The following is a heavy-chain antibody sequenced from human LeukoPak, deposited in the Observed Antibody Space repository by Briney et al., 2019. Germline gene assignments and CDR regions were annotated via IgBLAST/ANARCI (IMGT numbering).Heavy chain of an antibody. D-gene: IGHD1-14*01. CDR3: ARPLEGTGGNWYFDL. Sequence: PGGSLRLSCAASGFTFSRYSMNWVRQAPGKGLEWVSSIKSTNDFIFYADSVKGRFTVSRDNAENSLYLQMNSLRADDTAVYYCARPLEGTGGNWYFDLWGRGTLVTVSS. CDR2: IKSTNDFI. CDR1: GFTFSRYS. V-gene: IGHV3-21*01. J-gene: IGHJ2*01.